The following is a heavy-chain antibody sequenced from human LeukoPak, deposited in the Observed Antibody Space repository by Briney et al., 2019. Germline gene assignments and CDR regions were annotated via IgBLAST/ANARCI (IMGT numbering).Heavy chain of an antibody. CDR1: GGTFSSYA. V-gene: IGHV1-69*13. Sequence: PGASVKVSCKASGGTFSSYAISWVRQAPGQGLEWMGGIIPIFGTANYAQKFQGRVTITADESTSTAYMELSSLRSEDTAVYYCARAPGRVLWFGDRNWIDPWGQGTLVTVSS. D-gene: IGHD3-10*01. CDR2: IIPIFGTA. CDR3: ARAPGRVLWFGDRNWIDP. J-gene: IGHJ5*02.